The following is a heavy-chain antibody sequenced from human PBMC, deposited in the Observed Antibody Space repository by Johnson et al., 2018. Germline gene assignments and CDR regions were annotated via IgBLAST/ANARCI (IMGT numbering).Heavy chain of an antibody. CDR2: IRSKAYGGTT. CDR1: GFTFGDYA. CDR3: DGGVPIAVAGTPGYFQH. J-gene: IGHJ1*01. D-gene: IGHD6-19*01. Sequence: VQLVQSGGGLVKPGRSLRLSCTASGFTFGDYAMSWFRQAPGKGLVWVGFIRSKAYGGTTEYAASVKGRFTISRDVSKSIAYLKMNSLKTEDTAGYYCDGGVPIAVAGTPGYFQHWGQGTRVTVSA. V-gene: IGHV3-49*05.